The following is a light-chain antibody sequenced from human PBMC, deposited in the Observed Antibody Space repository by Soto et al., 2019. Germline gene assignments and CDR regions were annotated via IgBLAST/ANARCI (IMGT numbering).Light chain of an antibody. CDR3: QVWDSDSDPSYV. CDR2: DDT. J-gene: IGLJ1*01. V-gene: IGLV3-21*02. Sequence: SYELTQPPSVSVDPGQTARITCGGNNIGAYSVYWCQQKPGQAPVLVVYDDTNRPSVIPGRFSGSNSGNTATLTISSVEAGDEAAYYCQVWDSDSDPSYVFGGGTKLTVL. CDR1: NIGAYS.